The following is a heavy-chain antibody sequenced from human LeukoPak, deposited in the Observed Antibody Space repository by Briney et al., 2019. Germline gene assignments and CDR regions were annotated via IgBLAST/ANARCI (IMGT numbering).Heavy chain of an antibody. D-gene: IGHD5-12*01. V-gene: IGHV3-43D*03. CDR2: ISWDGGST. CDR3: ARVGPGIYSGYGMTGFDY. J-gene: IGHJ4*02. Sequence: GGSLRLSCAASGFTFDDYAMHWVRHAPGKGLEWVSLISWDGGSTYYADSVKGRFTISRDNAKNSLYLQMNSLRAEDTALYYCARVGPGIYSGYGMTGFDYWGQGTLVTVSS. CDR1: GFTFDDYA.